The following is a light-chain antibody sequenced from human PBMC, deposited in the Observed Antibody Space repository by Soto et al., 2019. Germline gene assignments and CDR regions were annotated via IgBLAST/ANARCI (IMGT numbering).Light chain of an antibody. CDR3: QQRNIWPPVT. V-gene: IGKV3-11*01. J-gene: IGKJ5*01. CDR1: PSVTNY. Sequence: EIVLTRSPATRSLSPLGIAALWFMASPSVTNYLAWYQQKPGQPPRLLIYGAFNRAAGIPARFSGSGSGTDFTLTISSLEPEDSAVYYCQQRNIWPPVTFGQGTRLEIK. CDR2: GAF.